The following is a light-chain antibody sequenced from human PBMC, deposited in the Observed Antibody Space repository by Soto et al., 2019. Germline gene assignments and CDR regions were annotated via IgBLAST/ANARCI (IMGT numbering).Light chain of an antibody. CDR2: WAS. CDR3: QQYYSTPFT. J-gene: IGKJ3*01. Sequence: DIVMTQSPDSLAVSLGERATINCKSSQNVLYSSNNNNYLAWYQQKPGQPPKLLIYWASTRESGVPDRFRGRGSGTDFTHTISSLQAADWAVYYCQQYYSTPFTFGPGTKVDIK. CDR1: QNVLYSSNNNNY. V-gene: IGKV4-1*01.